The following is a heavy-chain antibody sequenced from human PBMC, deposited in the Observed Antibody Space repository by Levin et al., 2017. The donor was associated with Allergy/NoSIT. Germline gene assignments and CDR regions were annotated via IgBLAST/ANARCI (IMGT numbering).Heavy chain of an antibody. CDR1: GILFSSYD. D-gene: IGHD3-22*01. V-gene: IGHV3-21*01. CDR2: ISAGGNYI. Sequence: AASVKVSCAASGILFSSYDMNWVRQAPGKGLEWVSSISAGGNYIYYADSVKGRFTISRDNAKNPLFLQMNSLRAEDTAVYYCASWAMYHYDRSAFDYFYYAMDVWGQGTTVTVSS. CDR3: ASWAMYHYDRSAFDYFYYAMDV. J-gene: IGHJ6*02.